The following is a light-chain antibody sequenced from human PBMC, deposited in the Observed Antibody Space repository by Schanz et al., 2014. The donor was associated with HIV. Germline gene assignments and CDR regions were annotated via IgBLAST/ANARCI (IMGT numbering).Light chain of an antibody. J-gene: IGLJ3*02. V-gene: IGLV1-47*01. CDR1: SSNIGSNY. CDR3: ATWDDNLPGWV. Sequence: QSVLTQPPSASGTPGQRVTISCSGSSSNIGSNYVYWYQQLPGTAPKLLIYRNNQRPSGVPDRFSGSKSGTSASLAISGLRSEDEADYYCATWDDNLPGWVFGGGTKLTVL. CDR2: RNN.